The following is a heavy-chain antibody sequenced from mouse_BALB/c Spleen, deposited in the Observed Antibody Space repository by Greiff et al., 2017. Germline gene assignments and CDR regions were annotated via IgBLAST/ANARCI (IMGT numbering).Heavy chain of an antibody. CDR2: ISSGSSTI. CDR1: GFTFSSFG. Sequence: EVHLVESGGGLVQPGGSRKLSCAASGFTFSSFGMHWVRQAPEKGLEWVAYISSGSSTIYYADTVKGRYTISRDNPTNTLFLQMTSLRSEDTAMYYCARCVIYYGKYYAMDYWGQGTSVTVSS. J-gene: IGHJ4*01. D-gene: IGHD2-1*01. CDR3: ARCVIYYGKYYAMDY. V-gene: IGHV5-17*02.